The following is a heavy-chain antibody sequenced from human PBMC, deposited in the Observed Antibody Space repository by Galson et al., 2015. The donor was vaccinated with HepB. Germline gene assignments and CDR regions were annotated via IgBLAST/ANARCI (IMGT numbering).Heavy chain of an antibody. Sequence: SLRLSCAASGFTFSNYWMSWVRQAPGKGLEWVANIKQDGREKYYVDSVKGRFTISRDNAKNTLYLQMDSLRAEDTAVYYCVRRTGSYFEVIFGQFDFWGQGTLVTVSS. CDR2: IKQDGREK. D-gene: IGHD1-26*01. V-gene: IGHV3-7*01. CDR1: GFTFSNYW. J-gene: IGHJ4*02. CDR3: VRRTGSYFEVIFGQFDF.